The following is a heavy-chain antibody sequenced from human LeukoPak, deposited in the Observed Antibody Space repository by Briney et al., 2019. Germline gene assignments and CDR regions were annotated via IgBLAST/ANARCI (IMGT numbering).Heavy chain of an antibody. J-gene: IGHJ4*02. V-gene: IGHV4-34*01. Sequence: SETLSLTCAVYGGSFSGYYWSWIRQPPGKGLEWIGEINHSGSTNYNPSLKSRVTISVDTSKNQFSLKLSSVTAADTAVYYCARGRYCSSTSCYTARSLSFDYWGQGTLVTVSS. CDR3: ARGRYCSSTSCYTARSLSFDY. D-gene: IGHD2-2*02. CDR2: INHSGST. CDR1: GGSFSGYY.